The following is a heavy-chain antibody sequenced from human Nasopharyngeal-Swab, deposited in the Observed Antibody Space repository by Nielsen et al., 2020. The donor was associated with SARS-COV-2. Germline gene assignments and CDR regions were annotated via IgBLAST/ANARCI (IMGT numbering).Heavy chain of an antibody. CDR2: INAGNGNT. V-gene: IGHV1-3*01. D-gene: IGHD3-22*01. J-gene: IGHJ4*02. CDR1: GYTFTSYA. CDR3: ATVSREYDSRSGYFDY. Sequence: ASVKVSCKASGYTFTSYAMHWVRQAPGQRLEWMGWINAGNGNTKYSQKFQGRVTITRDTSASTAYMELSSLRSEDTAVYYCATVSREYDSRSGYFDYWGQGTLVTVSS.